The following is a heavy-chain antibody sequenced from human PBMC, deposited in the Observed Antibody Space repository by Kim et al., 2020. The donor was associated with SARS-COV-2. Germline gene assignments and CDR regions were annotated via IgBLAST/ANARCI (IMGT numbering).Heavy chain of an antibody. CDR2: IYYSGST. V-gene: IGHV4-39*07. CDR1: GGSISSSSYY. J-gene: IGHJ4*02. Sequence: SETLSLTCTVSGGSISSSSYYWGWIRQPPGKGLEWIGSIYYSGSTYYNPSLKSRVTISVDTSKNQFSLKLSSVTAADTAVYYCARDGMIVVVHPRGFDYWGQGTLVTVSS. D-gene: IGHD3-22*01. CDR3: ARDGMIVVVHPRGFDY.